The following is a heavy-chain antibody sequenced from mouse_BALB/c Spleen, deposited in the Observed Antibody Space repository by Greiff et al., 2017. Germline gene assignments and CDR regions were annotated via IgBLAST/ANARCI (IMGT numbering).Heavy chain of an antibody. Sequence: EVQLQQSGPELVKPGASVKIPCKASGYTFTDYNMDWVKQSHGKSLEWIGDINPNNGGTIYNQKFKGKATLTVDKSSSTAYMELRSLTSEDTAVYYCARGASMITTGVFAYWGQGTLVTVSA. CDR3: ARGASMITTGVFAY. CDR1: GYTFTDYN. CDR2: INPNNGGT. V-gene: IGHV1-18*01. J-gene: IGHJ3*01. D-gene: IGHD2-4*01.